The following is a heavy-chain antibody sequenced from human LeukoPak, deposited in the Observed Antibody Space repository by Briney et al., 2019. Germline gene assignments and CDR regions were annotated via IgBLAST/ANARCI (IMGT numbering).Heavy chain of an antibody. Sequence: ASVKVSCKVSGYSLTELSMHWVRQTPGKGLGWMGGFDPEAGETIYAQKFQGRVTMTEDTSTDTAYMELSSLRSEDTAVFYCATWAGAVIVDKNGGVYWGQGTLVTVSS. CDR1: GYSLTELS. J-gene: IGHJ4*02. CDR3: ATWAGAVIVDKNGGVY. CDR2: FDPEAGET. D-gene: IGHD3-22*01. V-gene: IGHV1-24*01.